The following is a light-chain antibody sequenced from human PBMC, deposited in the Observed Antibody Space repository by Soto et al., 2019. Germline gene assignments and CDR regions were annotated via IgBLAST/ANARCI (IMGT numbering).Light chain of an antibody. CDR1: QSVSNN. Sequence: ILMTQSPATLSVSPGERATLSCRASQSVSNNLAWYQQKPGQAPRLLIYGASSRATGIPDRFSGSGSGTDFTLTISRLEPEDFAVYYCQQYGSSPPITFGQGTRLEIK. CDR3: QQYGSSPPIT. CDR2: GAS. J-gene: IGKJ5*01. V-gene: IGKV3-20*01.